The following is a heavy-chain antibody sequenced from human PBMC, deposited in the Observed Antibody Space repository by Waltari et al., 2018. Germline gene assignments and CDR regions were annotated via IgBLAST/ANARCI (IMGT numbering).Heavy chain of an antibody. CDR2: IHHSGST. CDR1: GYSIRSGYH. V-gene: IGHV4-38-2*02. Sequence: QVHLQESGPGPVNPSETLSLTCAVSGYSIRSGYHWGWIRRTPGKGLDWIASIHHSGSTYHSSSHKSRATLSIDTSENRFSLKLSSVTAADTAIYYCVRDQLPTDSSGYSADYFDRWGQGTLVTVSS. D-gene: IGHD3-22*01. J-gene: IGHJ4*02. CDR3: VRDQLPTDSSGYSADYFDR.